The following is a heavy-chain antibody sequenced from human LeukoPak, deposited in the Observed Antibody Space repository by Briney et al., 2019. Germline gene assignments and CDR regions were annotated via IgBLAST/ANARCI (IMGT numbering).Heavy chain of an antibody. D-gene: IGHD6-13*01. CDR1: GFTSIAYA. Sequence: PGGSLRLSCVGSGFTSIAYALTWVRQAPGKGLEWVSAISGSGGSTYYADSVKGRFTISRDNSKNTLYLQMNGLRAEDTAVYFCAKQSAGSAAWYSLHYDFWGQGTLVTVSS. CDR2: ISGSGGST. V-gene: IGHV3-23*01. J-gene: IGHJ4*02. CDR3: AKQSAGSAAWYSLHYDF.